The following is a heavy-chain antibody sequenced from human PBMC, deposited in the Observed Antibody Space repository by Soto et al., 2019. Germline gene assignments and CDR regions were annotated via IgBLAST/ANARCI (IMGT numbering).Heavy chain of an antibody. CDR2: INPNSGGT. V-gene: IGHV1-2*02. J-gene: IGHJ6*02. D-gene: IGHD2-2*02. CDR3: ATTRWAYCSSTSCYRKNCYYYGMDV. CDR1: GYTFTGYY. Sequence: ASVKVSCKASGYTFTGYYMHWVRQAPGQGLEWMGWINPNSGGTNYAQKFQGRVTMTRDTSISTAYMELSRLRSDDTAVYYCATTRWAYCSSTSCYRKNCYYYGMDVWGQGTTVTVSS.